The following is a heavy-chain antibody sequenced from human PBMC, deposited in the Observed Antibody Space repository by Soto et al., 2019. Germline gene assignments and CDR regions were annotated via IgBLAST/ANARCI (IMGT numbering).Heavy chain of an antibody. CDR1: GYTFTSYY. CDR3: ARGGVSDGMDV. V-gene: IGHV1-46*01. J-gene: IGHJ6*02. Sequence: GASVKVSCKASGYTFTSYYIHWVRQAPGQGLEWMGVINPIGGSTIYAQKFQGRVTMTRDTSTSTVYMELSSLRSEDTAVYYCARGGVSDGMDVWGQGTTVTVSS. CDR2: INPIGGST. D-gene: IGHD3-10*01.